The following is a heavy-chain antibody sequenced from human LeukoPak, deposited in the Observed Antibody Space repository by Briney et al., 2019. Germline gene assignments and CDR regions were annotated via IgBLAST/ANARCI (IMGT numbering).Heavy chain of an antibody. CDR2: INHSGST. D-gene: IGHD3-22*01. Sequence: PSETLSLTCAVYGGSFSGYYWSWIRRPPGKGLEWIGEINHSGSTNYNPSLKSRVTISVDTSKNQFSLKLSSVTAADTAVYYCARGTGVVALYYFDYWGQGTLVTVSS. V-gene: IGHV4-34*01. J-gene: IGHJ4*02. CDR1: GGSFSGYY. CDR3: ARGTGVVALYYFDY.